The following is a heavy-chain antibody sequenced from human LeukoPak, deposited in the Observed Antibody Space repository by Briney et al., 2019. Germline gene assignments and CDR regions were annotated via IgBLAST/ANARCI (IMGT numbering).Heavy chain of an antibody. Sequence: GGSLRLSCAASGFSFSNYSMKWVRQAPGKGLEWVSSISSSSSTIYYADSVKGRLTISRDNAKNSLYLQMNSLRAEDTAVYYCARDGGYWRFDYWGQGPLVTVSS. CDR1: GFSFSNYS. CDR2: ISSSSSTI. D-gene: IGHD2-15*01. CDR3: ARDGGYWRFDY. V-gene: IGHV3-48*04. J-gene: IGHJ4*02.